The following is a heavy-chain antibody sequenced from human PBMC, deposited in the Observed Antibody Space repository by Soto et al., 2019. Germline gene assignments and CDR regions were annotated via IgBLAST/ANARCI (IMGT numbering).Heavy chain of an antibody. J-gene: IGHJ4*02. Sequence: PGGSLRLSCAASGFTFSSYGMHWVRQAPGKGLEWVAVISYDGSNKYYADSVKGRFTISRDNSKNTLYLQMNSLRAEDTAVYYCAKDLTPIVVVVAATPGFDYWGQGTLVTVSS. CDR3: AKDLTPIVVVVAATPGFDY. CDR1: GFTFSSYG. V-gene: IGHV3-30*18. D-gene: IGHD2-15*01. CDR2: ISYDGSNK.